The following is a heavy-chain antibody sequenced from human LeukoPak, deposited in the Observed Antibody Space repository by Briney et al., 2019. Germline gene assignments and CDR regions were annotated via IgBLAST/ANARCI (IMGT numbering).Heavy chain of an antibody. J-gene: IGHJ4*02. D-gene: IGHD5-24*01. CDR2: ISGSGGST. Sequence: GGSLRLSCAASGFTFSSHAMNWVRQAPGKGLEWVSVISGSGGSTYYADSVKGRFTISRDNSENTLYLQVNSLRAEDTAVYYCAKGEMATTPRKFDYWGQGTLVTVSS. CDR1: GFTFSSHA. CDR3: AKGEMATTPRKFDY. V-gene: IGHV3-23*01.